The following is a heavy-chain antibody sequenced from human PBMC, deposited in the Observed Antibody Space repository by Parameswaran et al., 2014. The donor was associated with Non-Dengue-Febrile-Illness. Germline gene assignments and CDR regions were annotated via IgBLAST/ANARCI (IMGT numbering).Heavy chain of an antibody. CDR3: ARDSSGWHTPPRKENYFDY. CDR1: GFTFSSYA. CDR2: ISYDGSNK. V-gene: IGHV3-30-3*01. D-gene: IGHD6-19*01. Sequence: SLKISCAASGFTFSSYAMHWVRQAPGKGLEWVAVISYDGSNKYYADSVKGRFTISRDNSKNTLYLQMNSLRAEDTAVYYCARDSSGWHTPPRKENYFDYWGQGTLVTVSS. J-gene: IGHJ4*02.